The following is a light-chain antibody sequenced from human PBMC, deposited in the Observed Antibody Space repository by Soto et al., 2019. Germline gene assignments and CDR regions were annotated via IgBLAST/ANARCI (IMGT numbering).Light chain of an antibody. CDR3: QQYDNWPPIT. Sequence: EIVMTQSPATLSVSPGERATLSCRASQSVANSLAWYQQKPGQAPRLIIYDASTRATGIPARFSGSGSGTEFNLTISSLQSEDFAVYYCQQYDNWPPITFGQGTRLEIK. CDR1: QSVANS. J-gene: IGKJ5*01. CDR2: DAS. V-gene: IGKV3-15*01.